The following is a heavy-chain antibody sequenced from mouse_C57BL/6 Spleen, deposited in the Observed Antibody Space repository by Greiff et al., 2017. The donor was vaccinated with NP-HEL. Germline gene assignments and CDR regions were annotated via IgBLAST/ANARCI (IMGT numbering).Heavy chain of an antibody. Sequence: VQLQQSGPELVKPGASVKISCKASGYAFSSSWMNWVKQRPGKGLEWIGRIYPGDGDTNYNGKFKGKATLTADKSSSTAYMQLSSLTSEDSAVYFCARLDDYDPYFDYWGQGTTLTVSS. CDR1: GYAFSSSW. V-gene: IGHV1-82*01. J-gene: IGHJ2*01. D-gene: IGHD2-4*01. CDR2: IYPGDGDT. CDR3: ARLDDYDPYFDY.